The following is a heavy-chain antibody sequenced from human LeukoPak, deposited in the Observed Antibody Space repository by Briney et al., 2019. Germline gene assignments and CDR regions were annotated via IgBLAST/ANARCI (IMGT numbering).Heavy chain of an antibody. CDR1: GYTFTSYG. V-gene: IGHV1-18*01. D-gene: IGHD2-2*01. J-gene: IGHJ3*02. CDR2: ISAYNGNT. CDR3: ARSNSTSYCSSTRCYHDAFDI. Sequence: GASVKVSCKASGYTFTSYGISWVRQAPGQGLEWMGWISAYNGNTNYAQKLQGRVTMTTDTSTSTAYMELRSLRSDDTAVYYCARSNSTSYCSSTRCYHDAFDIWGQGTMVTVSS.